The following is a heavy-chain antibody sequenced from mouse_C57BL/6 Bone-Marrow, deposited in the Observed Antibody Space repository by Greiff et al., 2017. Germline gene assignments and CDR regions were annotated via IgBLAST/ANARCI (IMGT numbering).Heavy chain of an antibody. Sequence: QVQLQQPGAELVRPGSSVKLSCKASGYTFTSYWMHWVKQRPIQGLEWIGNIDPSDSETHYNQKFKDKATLTVDKSSSTAYMQLSSLTSEDSAVYYCARSRLAWYFDVWGQGTTVTVSS. D-gene: IGHD2-2*01. CDR1: GYTFTSYW. J-gene: IGHJ1*01. CDR3: ARSRLAWYFDV. V-gene: IGHV1-52*01. CDR2: IDPSDSET.